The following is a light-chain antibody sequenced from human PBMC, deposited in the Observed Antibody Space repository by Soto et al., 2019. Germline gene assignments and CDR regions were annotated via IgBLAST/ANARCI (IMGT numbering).Light chain of an antibody. V-gene: IGLV1-40*01. Sequence: QSVLTQPPSVSGAPGQRVTISCTGTSSNIGAGYDVHWYQQLPGKAPTLLIYSNNDRPSGVPDRFSGSKSGTSASLAITGLQADDEADYYCHSYYSSLSAVVFGGGTQLTVL. CDR2: SNN. CDR1: SSNIGAGYD. J-gene: IGLJ3*02. CDR3: HSYYSSLSAVV.